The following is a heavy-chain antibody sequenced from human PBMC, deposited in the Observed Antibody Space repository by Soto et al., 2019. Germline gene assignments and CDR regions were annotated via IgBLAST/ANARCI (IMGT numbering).Heavy chain of an antibody. D-gene: IGHD1-1*01. Sequence: SGPTLVKPTQTLTLTCTFSGFSLSTSGVGVGWIRQPPGKALEWLALIYWDDDKRYSPSLKSRLTITKDTSKNQVVLTMTNMDPVDTATYYCAHRPVENDGSNAFDIWGQGTMVTVSS. CDR1: GFSLSTSGVG. V-gene: IGHV2-5*02. CDR2: IYWDDDK. J-gene: IGHJ3*02. CDR3: AHRPVENDGSNAFDI.